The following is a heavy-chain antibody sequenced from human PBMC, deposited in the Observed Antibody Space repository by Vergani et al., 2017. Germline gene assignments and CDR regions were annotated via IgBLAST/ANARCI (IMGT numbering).Heavy chain of an antibody. CDR2: INWNSDSI. V-gene: IGHV3-9*01. CDR1: GFTFDDYA. J-gene: IGHJ4*02. D-gene: IGHD3-22*01. Sequence: EVQLVESGGGLVQPGRSLRLSCAASGFTFDDYAMHWVRQAPGKGLEWVSGINWNSDSIAYADSVKGRFTISRDNAKNSLYLQMNSLRAEDTALYYCAKSTQRYYYDSSGLFGYWGQGTLVTVSS. CDR3: AKSTQRYYYDSSGLFGY.